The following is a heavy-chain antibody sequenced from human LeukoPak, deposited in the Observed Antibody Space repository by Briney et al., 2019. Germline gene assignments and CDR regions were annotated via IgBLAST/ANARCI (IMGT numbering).Heavy chain of an antibody. J-gene: IGHJ3*02. V-gene: IGHV4-34*01. CDR3: ARGDLIVFDAFDI. Sequence: SETLSLTCAVYGGSFSGYYWSWIRQPPGKGLEWIGEINHSGSTNYNPSLKSRVTISVDTSKNQFSLKLSSATAADTAVYYCARGDLIVFDAFDIWGQGTMVTVSS. CDR1: GGSFSGYY. CDR2: INHSGST. D-gene: IGHD3-22*01.